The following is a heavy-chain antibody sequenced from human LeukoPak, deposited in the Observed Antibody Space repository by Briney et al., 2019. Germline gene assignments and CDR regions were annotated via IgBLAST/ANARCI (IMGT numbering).Heavy chain of an antibody. CDR2: VYHTGGT. CDR1: GGSISTHY. Sequence: PSETLSLTCIVSGGSISTHYWSWIRQPPGKGLEWIGYVYHTGGTKYNPSLESRITISVDTSKNQFSLNLNSLTAADTAVYYCARASFSSPGNFDYWGQGTLVAVSS. D-gene: IGHD2/OR15-2a*01. J-gene: IGHJ4*02. CDR3: ARASFSSPGNFDY. V-gene: IGHV4-59*11.